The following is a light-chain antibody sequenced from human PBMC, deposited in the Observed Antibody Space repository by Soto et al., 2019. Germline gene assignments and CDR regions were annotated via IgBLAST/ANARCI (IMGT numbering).Light chain of an antibody. V-gene: IGKV3-20*01. Sequence: EMVLTQSPGTLSLSTGERATLACRASQSVSSSYLAWYQQKPGQAPRLLIYGASSRATGIPDRSSGSGSGKDFTLNISRLEHQDFPVYYCQQYGSSPITFGPGTKVDIK. CDR2: GAS. J-gene: IGKJ3*01. CDR1: QSVSSSY. CDR3: QQYGSSPIT.